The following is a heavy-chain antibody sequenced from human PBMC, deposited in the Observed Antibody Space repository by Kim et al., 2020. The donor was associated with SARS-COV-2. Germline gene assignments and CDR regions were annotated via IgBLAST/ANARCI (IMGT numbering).Heavy chain of an antibody. J-gene: IGHJ4*02. CDR3: ARGTLTGTTTY. CDR2: INHSGST. D-gene: IGHD1-20*01. V-gene: IGHV4-34*01. Sequence: SETLSLTCAVYGGSFSGYYWSWIRQPPGKGLEWIGEINHSGSTNYNPSLKSRVTISVDTSKNQFSLKLSSVTAADTAVYYCARGTLTGTTTYWGQGTLVTVSS. CDR1: GGSFSGYY.